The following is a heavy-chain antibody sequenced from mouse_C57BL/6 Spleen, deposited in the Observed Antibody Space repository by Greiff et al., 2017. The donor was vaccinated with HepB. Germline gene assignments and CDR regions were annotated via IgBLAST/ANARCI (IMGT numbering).Heavy chain of an antibody. Sequence: QVHVKQSGAELVRPGASVTLSCKASGYTFTDYEMHWVKQTPVHGLEWIGAIDPETGGTAYNQKFKGKAILTADKSSSTAYMELRSLTSEDSAVYYCTRLTTVVATWSYYAMDYWGQGTSVTVSS. D-gene: IGHD1-1*01. J-gene: IGHJ4*01. CDR1: GYTFTDYE. CDR2: IDPETGGT. V-gene: IGHV1-15*01. CDR3: TRLTTVVATWSYYAMDY.